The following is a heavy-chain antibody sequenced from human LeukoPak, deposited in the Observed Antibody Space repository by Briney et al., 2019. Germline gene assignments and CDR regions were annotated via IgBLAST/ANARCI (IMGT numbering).Heavy chain of an antibody. D-gene: IGHD6-13*01. CDR3: AIRLYSRASKYTNFYY. CDR2: IYPGDSET. V-gene: IGHV5-51*01. CDR1: GYSFTSYW. Sequence: GESLKISFKGSGYSFTSYWIGWVRQIPGRGLEWMGIIYPGDSETRYSPSFQGQVTISADKSISTAYLQWSSLKATDTAMYYSAIRLYSRASKYTNFYYWGQRDLCSVS. J-gene: IGHJ4*03.